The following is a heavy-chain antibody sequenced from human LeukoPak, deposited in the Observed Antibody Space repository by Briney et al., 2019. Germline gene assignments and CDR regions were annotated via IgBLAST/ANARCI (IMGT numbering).Heavy chain of an antibody. CDR1: GFTFSYYA. Sequence: GGSLRLSCAASGFTFSYYAMTWVRQAPGKGLEWVSTISGNGHNTYYADSVEGRFTISRDNSKNTLYLQMNSLRAEDKAVYYCAKDLPNYGDYVSVFDYWGQGTLVTVSS. CDR3: AKDLPNYGDYVSVFDY. V-gene: IGHV3-23*01. CDR2: ISGNGHNT. D-gene: IGHD4-17*01. J-gene: IGHJ4*02.